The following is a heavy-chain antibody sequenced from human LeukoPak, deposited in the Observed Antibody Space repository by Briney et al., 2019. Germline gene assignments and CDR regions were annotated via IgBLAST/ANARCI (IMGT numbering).Heavy chain of an antibody. Sequence: GRSLRLSCAAAGFTFSSYAMGWVRQAPGKGLDWVSGISGSIGRTYYADSVKGRFTISRDNSKNTLYLQMNSLRAEDTAVYYCAKDQRGGCDTTTCYLFDYWGQGTLVTVSS. V-gene: IGHV3-23*01. CDR1: GFTFSSYA. D-gene: IGHD2-2*01. CDR2: ISGSIGRT. J-gene: IGHJ4*02. CDR3: AKDQRGGCDTTTCYLFDY.